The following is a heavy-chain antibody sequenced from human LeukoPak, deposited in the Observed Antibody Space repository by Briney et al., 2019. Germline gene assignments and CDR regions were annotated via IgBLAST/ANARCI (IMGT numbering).Heavy chain of an antibody. CDR3: AKSSIQLPEYYCDY. D-gene: IGHD5-18*01. Sequence: GGSLRLSCAASGFTFSSYAMSWVRQAPGKGLEWVSTISGSGGSTYYADSVKGRFTIPRDNSKSTLYLQMNSLRAEDTAVYFCAKSSIQLPEYYCDYWGQGTLVTVSS. CDR1: GFTFSSYA. CDR2: ISGSGGST. V-gene: IGHV3-23*01. J-gene: IGHJ4*02.